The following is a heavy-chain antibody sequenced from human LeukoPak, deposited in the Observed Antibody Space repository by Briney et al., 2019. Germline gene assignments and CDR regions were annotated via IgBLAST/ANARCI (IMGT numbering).Heavy chain of an antibody. Sequence: GASVKVSCKASGYIFTGYYIHWVRQAPGQGLEWMGWINPNSGDADYAQKFQGRVTLTGDTAITTAYMTLSRLRSDDTAVYYCARNNYYYYMDVWGKGTTVTISS. J-gene: IGHJ6*03. V-gene: IGHV1-2*02. CDR1: GYIFTGYY. CDR2: INPNSGDA. CDR3: ARNNYYYYMDV.